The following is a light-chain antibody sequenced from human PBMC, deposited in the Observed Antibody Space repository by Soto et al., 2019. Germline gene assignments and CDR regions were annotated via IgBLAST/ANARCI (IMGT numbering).Light chain of an antibody. CDR2: EGS. Sequence: QSALTQPASVSGSSGQSITISCTGTSSDVGNYNLVSWYQQHPGKAPKLMIYEGSKRPSGVSNRFSGSKSGNTASLTISGLQAEDEADYYCSSYVGSSTLLFGGGTKLTVL. CDR3: SSYVGSSTLL. CDR1: SSDVGNYNL. V-gene: IGLV2-23*01. J-gene: IGLJ2*01.